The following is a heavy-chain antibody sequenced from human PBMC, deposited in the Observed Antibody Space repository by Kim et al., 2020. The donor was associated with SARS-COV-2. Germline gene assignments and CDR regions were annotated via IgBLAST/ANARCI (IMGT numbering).Heavy chain of an antibody. Sequence: ADSVKGRFTISRDNAKKSLYLQMNSLRAEDTAVYYCARGGGSASNYRLDYWGQGTVVTVSS. V-gene: IGHV3-11*05. CDR3: ARGGGSASNYRLDY. J-gene: IGHJ4*02. D-gene: IGHD3-10*01.